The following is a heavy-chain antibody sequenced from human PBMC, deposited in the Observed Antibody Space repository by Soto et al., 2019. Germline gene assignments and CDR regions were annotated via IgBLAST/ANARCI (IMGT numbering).Heavy chain of an antibody. V-gene: IGHV3-33*01. D-gene: IGHD5-12*01. CDR2: IRYDGSNK. Sequence: GGSLRLSCAASGFTFSSYGMHWVRQAPGKGLEWVAVIRYDGSNKYYADSVKGRFTISRDNSKNTLYLQMNSLRAEDTAVYYCARDGYIASFDYWGQGTLVTVSS. J-gene: IGHJ4*02. CDR3: ARDGYIASFDY. CDR1: GFTFSSYG.